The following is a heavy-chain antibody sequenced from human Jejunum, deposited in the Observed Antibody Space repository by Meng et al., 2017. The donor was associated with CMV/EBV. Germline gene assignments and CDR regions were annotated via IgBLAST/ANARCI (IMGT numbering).Heavy chain of an antibody. CDR1: GFDIDDFA. CDR2: ISWNSDRI. D-gene: IGHD4-23*01. Sequence: GSGFDIDDFAMHWVRQVPGKGLEWVSSISWNSDRIDYAGPVKGRFTISRDNARNSLYVQMNSLKPEDTALYFCAKDVGAYAGFETWGQGTTVTVSS. CDR3: AKDVGAYAGFET. V-gene: IGHV3-9*01. J-gene: IGHJ3*02.